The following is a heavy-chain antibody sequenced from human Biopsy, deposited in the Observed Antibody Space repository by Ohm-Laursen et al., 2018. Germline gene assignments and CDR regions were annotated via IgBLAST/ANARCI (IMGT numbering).Heavy chain of an antibody. V-gene: IGHV1-2*02. CDR1: GYTFTGYH. D-gene: IGHD3-22*01. CDR2: INAKTGDT. J-gene: IGHJ5*02. CDR3: TRGGYYYDSLAYYYWFDP. Sequence: EASVKVSCNASGYTFTGYHVHWVRQAPGQGLEWMGWINAKTGDTNYAQKFQGRVTMTRDTSISTAHVDLSSLRSDDTAVYYCTRGGYYYDSLAYYYWFDPWGQGTLVTVSS.